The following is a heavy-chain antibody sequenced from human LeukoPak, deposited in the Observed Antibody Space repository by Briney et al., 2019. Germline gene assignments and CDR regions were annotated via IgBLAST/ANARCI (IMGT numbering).Heavy chain of an antibody. CDR1: GFTFSDYW. CDR3: ARQYSSSWYSLFDY. CDR2: ISSDGDTT. D-gene: IGHD6-13*01. J-gene: IGHJ4*02. V-gene: IGHV3-74*01. Sequence: GGSLRLSCVASGFTFSDYWIHWVRQAPGKGLVWVSRISSDGDTTNYADSVKGRFTISRDNSKNTLYLQMNSLRAEDTAVYYCARQYSSSWYSLFDYWGQGTLVTVSS.